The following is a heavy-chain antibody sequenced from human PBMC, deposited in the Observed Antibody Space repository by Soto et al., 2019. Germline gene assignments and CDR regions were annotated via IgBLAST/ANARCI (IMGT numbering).Heavy chain of an antibody. J-gene: IGHJ4*02. V-gene: IGHV4-61*01. Sequence: PSETLCLTCTVSGGSVSSVSPNWSWIRQPPGKGLEWIGSIYYSGNTNYNPSLRSRVTISVDTSKNQFSLRLSSVTAADTAVYYCARDSGYGDPFDYWGQGTLVTVSS. CDR1: GGSVSSVSPN. CDR3: ARDSGYGDPFDY. CDR2: IYYSGNT. D-gene: IGHD4-17*01.